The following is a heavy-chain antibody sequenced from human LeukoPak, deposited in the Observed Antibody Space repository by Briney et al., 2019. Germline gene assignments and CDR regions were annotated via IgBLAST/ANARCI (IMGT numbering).Heavy chain of an antibody. V-gene: IGHV3-21*01. D-gene: IGHD6-13*01. CDR2: ISSSSSYI. J-gene: IGHJ4*02. CDR1: GFTFSSYS. Sequence: MSGGSLRLSCAASGFTFSSYSMNWVRQAQGKGLEWVSSISSSSSYIYYADSVKGRFTISRDNAKNSLYLQMNSLRAEDTAVYYCARVGHLAAADYWGQGTLVTVSS. CDR3: ARVGHLAAADY.